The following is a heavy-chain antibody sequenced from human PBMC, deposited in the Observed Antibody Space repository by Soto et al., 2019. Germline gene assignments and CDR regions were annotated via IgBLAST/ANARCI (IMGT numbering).Heavy chain of an antibody. CDR1: GYSFTSYW. J-gene: IGHJ4*02. CDR2: IYPGDSDT. CDR3: ATSPAAGGYSYGLCY. Sequence: GESLKISCKGSGYSFTSYWIGWVRQMPGKGLEWMGIIYPGDSDTRYSPSFQGEVTISADKSISTAYLQWSSRKASDTAMYYCATSPAAGGYSYGLCYWGQGTLVTVSS. D-gene: IGHD5-18*01. V-gene: IGHV5-51*01.